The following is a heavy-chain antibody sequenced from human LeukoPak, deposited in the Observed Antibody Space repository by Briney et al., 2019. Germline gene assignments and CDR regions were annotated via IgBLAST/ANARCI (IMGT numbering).Heavy chain of an antibody. Sequence: SETLSLTCTVSGDSISNYYWNWIRQPAGKGLEWIGRIYTSRSTIYNPSLKSRVTMSVDTSKNQFSLRLTSVTAADTAVYYCATYDDRLVLNYWGQGILVIVSS. CDR1: GDSISNYY. J-gene: IGHJ4*02. CDR2: IYTSRST. D-gene: IGHD4-17*01. CDR3: ATYDDRLVLNY. V-gene: IGHV4-4*07.